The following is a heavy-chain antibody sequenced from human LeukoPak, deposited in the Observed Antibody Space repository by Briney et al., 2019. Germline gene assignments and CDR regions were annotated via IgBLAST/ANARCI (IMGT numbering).Heavy chain of an antibody. D-gene: IGHD3-9*01. CDR2: IKEDGSEK. V-gene: IGHV3-7*01. CDR3: AKEGPLTAGDY. Sequence: PGGSLRLPCAASGFTFSSYWMSWVRQAPGKGLEWVANIKEDGSEKYYVDSVKGRFTISRDNAKNSLYLQMNSLRAEDTAIYYCAKEGPLTAGDYWGQGTLVTVSS. J-gene: IGHJ4*02. CDR1: GFTFSSYW.